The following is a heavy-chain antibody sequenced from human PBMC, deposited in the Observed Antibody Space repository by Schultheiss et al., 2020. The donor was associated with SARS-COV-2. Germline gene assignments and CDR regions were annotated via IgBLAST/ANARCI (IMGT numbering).Heavy chain of an antibody. Sequence: ASVKVSCKASGYTFTSYYMYWVRQAPGQGLEWMGWINPNSGGTNYAQKLQGRVTMTTDTSTSTAYMELRSLRSDDTAVYYCARLFQPPYDAFDIWGQGTTVTVSS. CDR2: INPNSGGT. D-gene: IGHD2-21*01. V-gene: IGHV1-2*02. J-gene: IGHJ3*02. CDR1: GYTFTSYY. CDR3: ARLFQPPYDAFDI.